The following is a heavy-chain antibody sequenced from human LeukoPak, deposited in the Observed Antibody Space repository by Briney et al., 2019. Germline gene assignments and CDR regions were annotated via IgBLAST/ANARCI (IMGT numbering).Heavy chain of an antibody. V-gene: IGHV3-7*01. CDR2: IKQDGSEK. Sequence: GGSVRLSCAASGFTFSVYWMSWVRQAPGKGLEWVANIKQDGSEKYYVDSVKGGFTISRDNSKNSLYLQMNSLRAEDTAVYFCARHSNKYDYDSSGHYRSFDYWGQGTLVSVSS. D-gene: IGHD3-22*01. CDR3: ARHSNKYDYDSSGHYRSFDY. CDR1: GFTFSVYW. J-gene: IGHJ4*02.